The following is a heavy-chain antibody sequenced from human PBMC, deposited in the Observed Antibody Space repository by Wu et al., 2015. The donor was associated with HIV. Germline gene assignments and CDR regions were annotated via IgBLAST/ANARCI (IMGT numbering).Heavy chain of an antibody. Sequence: QVQLVQSGAEVKKPGSSVKLSCKASGYTFTSYGISWVRQAPGQGLEWMGWISAYNSNTNYAQKLRGRVTMTTDTSTSTAYMELRSLRSDDTAVYYCARGDWERRLGGSDAFDIWGQGTMVIVSS. CDR3: ARGDWERRLGGSDAFDI. CDR1: GYTFTSYG. CDR2: ISAYNSNT. D-gene: IGHD3-16*01. J-gene: IGHJ3*02. V-gene: IGHV1-18*01.